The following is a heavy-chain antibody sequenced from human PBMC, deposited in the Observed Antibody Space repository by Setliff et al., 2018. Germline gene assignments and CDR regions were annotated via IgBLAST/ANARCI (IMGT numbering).Heavy chain of an antibody. CDR3: ARGQLVLRGTTLYYMDL. CDR2: ISYLGST. Sequence: PSETLSLTCDIYGGSLRNHKWSWIRQSPGKGLEWIGEISYLGSTNYNPSLKSRVVISTDTSNNRFSLLLRSVTAADTAVYYCARGQLVLRGTTLYYMDLWDKGASVTV. V-gene: IGHV4-34*01. CDR1: GGSLRNHK. D-gene: IGHD5-12*01. J-gene: IGHJ6*03.